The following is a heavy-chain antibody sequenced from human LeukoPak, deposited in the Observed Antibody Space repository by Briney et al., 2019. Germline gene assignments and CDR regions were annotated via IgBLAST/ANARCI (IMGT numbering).Heavy chain of an antibody. CDR2: ISSSSTYI. D-gene: IGHD2-8*02. V-gene: IGHV3-21*01. J-gene: IGHJ4*02. Sequence: GGSLRLSCAASGFTFSSYRMNWVRQAPGKGLEWVSCISSSSTYIYYADSVKGRFSISRDNAKNSLYLQMNSLRAEDTAVYYCATYRQVLLPFESWGQGTLVTVSS. CDR3: ATYRQVLLPFES. CDR1: GFTFSSYR.